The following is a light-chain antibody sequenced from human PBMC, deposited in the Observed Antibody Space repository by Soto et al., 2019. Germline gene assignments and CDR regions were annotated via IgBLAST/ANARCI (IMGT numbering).Light chain of an antibody. V-gene: IGKV1-9*01. CDR1: QGIRSY. J-gene: IGKJ2*01. CDR3: QQLKSYPPT. CDR2: TAS. Sequence: IQLTQSPSSLSASVGDRVTITCRASQGIRSYLAWYQQKPGKAPKLLIYTASTLQSGVPSRFSGSVSGTDFTLTISSLQPEAFATYYCQQLKSYPPTFGQGTQLEIK.